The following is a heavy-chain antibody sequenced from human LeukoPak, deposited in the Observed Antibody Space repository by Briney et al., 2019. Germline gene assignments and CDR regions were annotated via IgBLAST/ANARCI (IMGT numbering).Heavy chain of an antibody. V-gene: IGHV3-7*01. CDR1: GFTFSSYW. D-gene: IGHD3-3*01. CDR3: ARDRTEWLLYAFDI. CDR2: IKQDGSEK. J-gene: IGHJ3*02. Sequence: PGGSLRLSCAASGFTFSSYWMSWVRQAPGKGLEWVANIKQDGSEKYYVDSVKGRFTISRDNAKNSLYLQMNSLRAEDTAVYYCARDRTEWLLYAFDIWGQGTMVTVSS.